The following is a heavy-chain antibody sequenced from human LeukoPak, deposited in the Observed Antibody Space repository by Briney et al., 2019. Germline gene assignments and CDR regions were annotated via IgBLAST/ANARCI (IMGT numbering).Heavy chain of an antibody. V-gene: IGHV4-34*01. CDR2: INHSGST. D-gene: IGHD2-2*01. J-gene: IGHJ4*02. CDR3: AREAVQVPAAPLDY. Sequence: KASETLSLTCGVFGGSFSGYYWSWIRQPPGKGLEWIGEINHSGSTNYNPSLKSRVSISVDTSKNQFSLNVTSVTAADTAVYYCAREAVQVPAAPLDYWGQGTLVTVSS. CDR1: GGSFSGYY.